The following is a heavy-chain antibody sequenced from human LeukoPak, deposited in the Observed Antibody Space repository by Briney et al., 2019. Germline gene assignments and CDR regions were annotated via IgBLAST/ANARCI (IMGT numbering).Heavy chain of an antibody. Sequence: VASVKVSCKASGFTFTSSAMQGGRPARGQRLGWIGWIVVSRGNTNYAQKFRERVTITRDMSTSTAYMELSSLRSEDTAVYYCAAVNAYDFWSGYLPPDDFDIWGQGTMVTVSS. CDR3: AAVNAYDFWSGYLPPDDFDI. CDR2: IVVSRGNT. CDR1: GFTFTSSA. J-gene: IGHJ3*02. D-gene: IGHD3-3*01. V-gene: IGHV1-58*02.